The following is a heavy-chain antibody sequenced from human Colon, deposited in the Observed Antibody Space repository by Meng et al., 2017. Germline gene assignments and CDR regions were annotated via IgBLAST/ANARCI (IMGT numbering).Heavy chain of an antibody. D-gene: IGHD3-10*01. V-gene: IGHV4-61*01. Sequence: QGLLQESGPGLVRPSETLSLTCNASGGSVSSASYYWSWIRQPPGKGLEWIGLIHYSGSRNYNPSLKSRVTMSVDTSKNQVSLRLTSVTAADTAVYYCARFYGSGTFEVHDYWGQGTLVTVSS. CDR2: IHYSGSR. CDR3: ARFYGSGTFEVHDY. CDR1: GGSVSSASYY. J-gene: IGHJ4*02.